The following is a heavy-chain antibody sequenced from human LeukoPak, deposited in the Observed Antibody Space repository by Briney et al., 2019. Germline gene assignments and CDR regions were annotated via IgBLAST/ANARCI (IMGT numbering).Heavy chain of an antibody. CDR2: ISWDSSII. Sequence: PGRSLTLSCAASGFTFDDYSMNWVWQAPAKGLERVSRISWDSSIIDFTDSVKGRFTISRDNAKNSVYLDLSSLSAYDTALYYCTKDVLIASTVPGNTLDLGGQETSDSVS. CDR1: GFTFDDYS. J-gene: IGHJ3*01. V-gene: IGHV3-9*01. D-gene: IGHD1-1*01. CDR3: TKDVLIASTVPGNTLDL.